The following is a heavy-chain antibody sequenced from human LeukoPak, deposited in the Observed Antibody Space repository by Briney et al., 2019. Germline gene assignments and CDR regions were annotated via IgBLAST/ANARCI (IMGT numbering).Heavy chain of an antibody. J-gene: IGHJ3*02. D-gene: IGHD3-3*01. CDR1: GGSVSANGAA. V-gene: IGHV6-1*01. CDR2: TYYRSKWYN. CDR3: ARVPYYDFQADAFDI. Sequence: SQTLSLTCAISGGSVSANGAAWDRVRQPPSRGLEWLGRTYYRSKWYNDYAVSVKSRITINPDTSKNQFSLQLNSVTPEDTAVYYCARVPYYDFQADAFDIWGQGTMVTVSS.